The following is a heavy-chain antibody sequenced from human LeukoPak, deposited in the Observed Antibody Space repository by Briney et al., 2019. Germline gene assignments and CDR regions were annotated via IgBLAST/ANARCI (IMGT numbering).Heavy chain of an antibody. CDR1: GYTFTSYG. D-gene: IGHD6-13*01. CDR3: AREVRWAAGTSRRKYDY. Sequence: GASVKVSCKASGYTFTSYGISWVRQAPGQGLEWMGWISAYNGNTNYAQKLQGRVTMTTDTSTSTAYMELWSLRSDDTAVYYCAREVRWAAGTSRRKYDYWGQGTLVTVSS. J-gene: IGHJ4*02. V-gene: IGHV1-18*01. CDR2: ISAYNGNT.